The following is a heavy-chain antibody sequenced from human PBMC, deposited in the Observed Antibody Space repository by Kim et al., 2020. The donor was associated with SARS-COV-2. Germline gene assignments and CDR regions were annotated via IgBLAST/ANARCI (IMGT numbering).Heavy chain of an antibody. J-gene: IGHJ4*02. V-gene: IGHV4-39*07. Sequence: TYYNWSLKRRPTISVDTSKIQFSLKLNSVTAADTAVYYCARGRGSGCVDYWGQGSLVTVSS. CDR3: ARGRGSGCVDY. D-gene: IGHD6-19*01. CDR2: T.